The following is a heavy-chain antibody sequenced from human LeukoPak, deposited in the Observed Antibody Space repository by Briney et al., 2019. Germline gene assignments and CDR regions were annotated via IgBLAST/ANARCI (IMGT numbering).Heavy chain of an antibody. V-gene: IGHV3-21*01. CDR2: ISISGSYI. Sequence: GGSLRLSCAASGFTFSSYSMNWVRQAPGMGLEWVSSISISGSYIYYADSVKGRFTISRDNAKNSLFLQMNSLRAEDTAVYFCVRDRGGGNWLAYWGQGTLVTVSS. CDR3: VRDRGGGNWLAY. CDR1: GFTFSSYS. D-gene: IGHD1-20*01. J-gene: IGHJ4*02.